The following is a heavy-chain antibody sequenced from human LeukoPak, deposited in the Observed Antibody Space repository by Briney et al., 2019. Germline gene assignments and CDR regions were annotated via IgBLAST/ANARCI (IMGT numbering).Heavy chain of an antibody. D-gene: IGHD6-13*01. Sequence: ASVKVSCKASGYTFTSYAMHWVRQAPGQRLEWMGWINAGNGNTKYSQKLQGRVTMTTDTSTSTAYMELRSLRSDDTAVYYCARDKPTRIAAAGMDYWGQGTLVTVSS. CDR3: ARDKPTRIAAAGMDY. J-gene: IGHJ4*02. CDR1: GYTFTSYA. CDR2: INAGNGNT. V-gene: IGHV1-3*01.